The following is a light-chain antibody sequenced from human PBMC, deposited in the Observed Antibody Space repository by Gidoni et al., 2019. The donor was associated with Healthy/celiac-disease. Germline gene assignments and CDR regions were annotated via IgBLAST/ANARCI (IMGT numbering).Light chain of an antibody. CDR2: GAS. J-gene: IGKJ1*01. CDR1: QSVSSN. Sequence: EIVMTQSPATLSVSPGERATLSCRASQSVSSNLAWYQQTPGQAPRPLIYGASTRATGIPARFSGSGSGTEFTLTISSLQSEDFAVYYCQQYNNWPPGTFGQGTNVETK. CDR3: QQYNNWPPGT. V-gene: IGKV3-15*01.